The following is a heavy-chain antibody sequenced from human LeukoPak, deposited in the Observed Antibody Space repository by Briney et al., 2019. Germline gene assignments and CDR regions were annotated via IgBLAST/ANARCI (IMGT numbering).Heavy chain of an antibody. CDR2: IWYDGSNK. J-gene: IGHJ3*02. Sequence: GGSLRLSCAASGFTFSSYGMHWVRQAPGKGLEWVAVIWYDGSNKYYADSVKGRFTISRDNSKNTLYLQMNSLRAEDTAVYYCAKEGVGDILTDDDAFDIWGQGTMVTVSS. D-gene: IGHD3-9*01. CDR3: AKEGVGDILTDDDAFDI. CDR1: GFTFSSYG. V-gene: IGHV3-33*06.